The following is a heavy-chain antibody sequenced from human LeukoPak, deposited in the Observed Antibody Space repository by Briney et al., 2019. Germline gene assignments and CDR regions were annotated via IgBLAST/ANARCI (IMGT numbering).Heavy chain of an antibody. CDR2: ISGYGGST. D-gene: IGHD3-10*01. J-gene: IGHJ4*02. Sequence: QPGGSRRLSWAAPGFTFSSYALSWVRQAPGKGLDWVSAISGYGGSTFYADSVKGRFTISRDNSKNTLYLQMNSLRAEDTAVYYCAKGLALWFGELFDYWGQGTLVTVSS. CDR3: AKGLALWFGELFDY. CDR1: GFTFSSYA. V-gene: IGHV3-23*01.